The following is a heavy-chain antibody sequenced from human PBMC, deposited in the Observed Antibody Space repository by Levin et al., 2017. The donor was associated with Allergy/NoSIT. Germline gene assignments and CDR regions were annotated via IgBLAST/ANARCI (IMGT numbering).Heavy chain of an antibody. CDR3: ATSVVVVPAAMGINWFDP. J-gene: IGHJ5*02. CDR2: FDPEDGET. CDR1: GYTLTELS. V-gene: IGHV1-24*01. Sequence: ASVRVSCKVSGYTLTELSMHWVRQAPGKGLEWMGGFDPEDGETIYAQKFQGRVTMTEDTSTDTAYMELSSLRSEDTAVYYCATSVVVVPAAMGINWFDPWGQGTLVTVSS. D-gene: IGHD2-2*01.